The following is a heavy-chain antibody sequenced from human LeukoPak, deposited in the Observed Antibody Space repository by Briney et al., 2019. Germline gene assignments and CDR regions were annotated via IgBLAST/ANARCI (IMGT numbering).Heavy chain of an antibody. CDR1: GGSISSSNW. Sequence: PSETLPLTCAVSGGSISSSNWWSWVRQPPGKGLEWIGEIYHSESTNYNPSLKSRVTISVDKSKNQFSLKLTSVTAADTAVYYCARSHDILTGYYVFDYWGQGTLVTVSS. CDR2: IYHSEST. V-gene: IGHV4-4*02. J-gene: IGHJ4*02. D-gene: IGHD3-9*01. CDR3: ARSHDILTGYYVFDY.